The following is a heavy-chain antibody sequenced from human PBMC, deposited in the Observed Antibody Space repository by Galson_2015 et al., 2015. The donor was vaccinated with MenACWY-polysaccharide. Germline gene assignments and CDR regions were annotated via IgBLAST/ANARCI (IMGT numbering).Heavy chain of an antibody. V-gene: IGHV4-4*07. CDR1: GGSISSYY. CDR2: IYTSGST. Sequence: SETLSLTCTVSGGSISSYYWGWIRQPAGKGLEWIGRIYTSGSTNYNPSLKSRVTISVDTSKNQFSLKLSSVTAADTAVYYCARDLSKQQLVHYWFDPWGQGTLVTVSS. CDR3: ARDLSKQQLVHYWFDP. D-gene: IGHD6-13*01. J-gene: IGHJ5*02.